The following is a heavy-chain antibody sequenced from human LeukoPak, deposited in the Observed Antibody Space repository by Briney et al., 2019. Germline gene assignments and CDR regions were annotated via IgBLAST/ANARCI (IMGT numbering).Heavy chain of an antibody. D-gene: IGHD2-2*01. CDR1: GFTFSSYG. CDR3: AKDLLPAALFGMDV. J-gene: IGHJ6*02. CDR2: ISYDGSNK. V-gene: IGHV3-30*18. Sequence: GRSLRLSCAASGFTFSSYGMHWGRQAPGKGLEWVAVISYDGSNKYYADSVKGRFTISRDDFKNTLYLQMNSLRAEDTAVYYCAKDLLPAALFGMDVWGQGTTVTVSS.